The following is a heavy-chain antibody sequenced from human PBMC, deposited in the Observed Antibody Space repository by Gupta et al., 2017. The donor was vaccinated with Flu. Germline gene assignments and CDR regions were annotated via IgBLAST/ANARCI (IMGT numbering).Heavy chain of an antibody. Sequence: EVHLLESGGGLVQPGGSLRLSCAASGLIFSNYAISWVRQAPGKGLEWVSGISGGGGRTYDADSVKGRFTLSRDNSKNTVYLQMNSLRAEDTALYYCAKGSDSNGWINPYYFDSWGQGTLVTVSS. CDR2: ISGGGGRT. J-gene: IGHJ4*02. D-gene: IGHD6-19*01. V-gene: IGHV3-23*01. CDR3: AKGSDSNGWINPYYFDS. CDR1: GLIFSNYA.